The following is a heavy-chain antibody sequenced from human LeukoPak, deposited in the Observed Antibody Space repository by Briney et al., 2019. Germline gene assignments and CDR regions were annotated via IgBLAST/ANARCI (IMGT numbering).Heavy chain of an antibody. D-gene: IGHD6-19*01. V-gene: IGHV1-18*01. J-gene: IGHJ4*02. CDR2: ISAYNGNT. Sequence: GASVKVSCKASGYTFTSYGISWVRQAPGQGLEWMGWISAYNGNTNYAQKLQGRVTTTTDTSTSTAYMELRSLRSDDTAVYYCARDWQPGYSSGWYSGWGQGTLVTVSS. CDR3: ARDWQPGYSSGWYSG. CDR1: GYTFTSYG.